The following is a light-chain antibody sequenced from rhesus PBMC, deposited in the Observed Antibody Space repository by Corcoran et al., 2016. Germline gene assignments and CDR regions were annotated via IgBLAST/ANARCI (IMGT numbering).Light chain of an antibody. CDR3: QHNYATPYS. V-gene: IGKV1-74*01. J-gene: IGKJ2*01. CDR2: KAY. CDR1: ENVYKC. Sequence: DIQMTQSPSSLSASVGDRVSITCRTSENVYKCLNWYQQKPGKARKVLSYKAYTLESGAPSRLSGGGAGTDYTFPITSLHSEYVATYFCQHNYATPYSFGQGTKVEIK.